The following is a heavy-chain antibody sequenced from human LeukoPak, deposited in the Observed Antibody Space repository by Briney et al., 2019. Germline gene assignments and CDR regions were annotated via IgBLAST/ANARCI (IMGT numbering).Heavy chain of an antibody. CDR1: GFTFSSYS. D-gene: IGHD6-19*01. CDR3: ARLAVAGNWFDP. Sequence: GGSLRLSCAASGFTFSSYSMNWVRQAPGKGLEWVSSISSSSSYIYYADSVKGRFTISRDNAKNSLYLQMNSLRAEDTAVYYCARLAVAGNWFDPWGQGTLVTVFS. V-gene: IGHV3-21*01. J-gene: IGHJ5*02. CDR2: ISSSSSYI.